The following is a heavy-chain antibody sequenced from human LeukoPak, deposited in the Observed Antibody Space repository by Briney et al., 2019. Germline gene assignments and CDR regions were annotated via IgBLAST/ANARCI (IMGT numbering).Heavy chain of an antibody. Sequence: GESLKISCKGSGYSLTSYWIGWVRQMPGKGLEWMGIIYPGDSDTRYSPSFQGHVTISADKSISTAYLQWSSLKASDTAMYYCARHTRWERVGFDYWGQGTLVTVSS. V-gene: IGHV5-51*01. CDR3: ARHTRWERVGFDY. CDR1: GYSLTSYW. J-gene: IGHJ4*02. CDR2: IYPGDSDT. D-gene: IGHD1-26*01.